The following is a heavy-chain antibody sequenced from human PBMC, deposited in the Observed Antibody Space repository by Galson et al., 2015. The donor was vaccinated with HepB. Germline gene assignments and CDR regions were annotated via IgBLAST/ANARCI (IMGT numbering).Heavy chain of an antibody. J-gene: IGHJ6*03. V-gene: IGHV3-21*01. Sequence: SLRLSCAASGFTFSSYSMNWVRQAPGKGLEWVSSISSSSSYIYYADSVKGRFTISRDNAKNSLYLQMNSLRAEDTAVYYCARGWDYEFLRRDYYYMDVWGKGTTVTVSS. CDR3: ARGWDYEFLRRDYYYMDV. CDR2: ISSSSSYI. CDR1: GFTFSSYS. D-gene: IGHD3-3*01.